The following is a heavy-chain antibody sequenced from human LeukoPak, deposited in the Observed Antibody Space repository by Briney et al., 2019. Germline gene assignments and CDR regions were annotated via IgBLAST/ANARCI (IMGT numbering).Heavy chain of an antibody. CDR2: IYSGGST. J-gene: IGHJ4*02. Sequence: GGSLRLSCAASGFTVSSNYMSWVRQAPGKGLEWVSVIYSGGSTYYADSVKGRFNISRDNSKNTLYLQMNSLRAEDTAVYYCARDLDGSSWFAPFDYWGQGTLVTVSS. CDR1: GFTVSSNY. CDR3: ARDLDGSSWFAPFDY. V-gene: IGHV3-66*02. D-gene: IGHD6-13*01.